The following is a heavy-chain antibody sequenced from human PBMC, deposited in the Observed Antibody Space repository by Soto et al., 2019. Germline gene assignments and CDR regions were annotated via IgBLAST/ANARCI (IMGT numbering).Heavy chain of an antibody. CDR1: GRIFSSFP. CDR2: VISASGSV. V-gene: IGHV1-69*06. D-gene: IGHD1-1*01. CDR3: ARVGSRDAYNSALDQ. Sequence: QVQVVQSGAEVKKPGSSVKISCKASGRIFSSFPTSWVRQVPGQGLEWMGGVISASGSVTYAPKFQGRVTMTAVNSAGIGYMELTSLTSADKASYYCARVGSRDAYNSALDQWGPGPMVTGSS. J-gene: IGHJ1*01.